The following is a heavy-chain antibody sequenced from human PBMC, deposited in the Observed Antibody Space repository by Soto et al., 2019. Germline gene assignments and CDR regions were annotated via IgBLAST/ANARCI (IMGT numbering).Heavy chain of an antibody. CDR2: IIPIFGTA. CDR1: GGTFSSYA. Sequence: QVQLVQSGAEVKKPGCSVKVSCKASGGTFSSYAISWVRQAPGQGLELMGGIIPIFGTANYAQKFQGRVTITAEESTSTDYMELSSLRSEDMAGYYCARGFSCGSPRGMDVWGQGTTVTFSS. D-gene: IGHD2-2*01. CDR3: ARGFSCGSPRGMDV. V-gene: IGHV1-69*01. J-gene: IGHJ6*02.